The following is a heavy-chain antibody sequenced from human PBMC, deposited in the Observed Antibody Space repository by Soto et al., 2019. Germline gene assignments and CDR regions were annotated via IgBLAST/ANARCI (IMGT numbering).Heavy chain of an antibody. D-gene: IGHD6-13*01. CDR1: GFTFSDYY. CDR2: ISSSSSYT. J-gene: IGHJ6*02. Sequence: GGSLRLSCAASGFTFSDYYMSWIRQAPGKGLEWVSYISSSSSYTNYADSVKGRFTISRDNAKNSLYLQMNSLRAEDTAVYYCARDRVAAAGSVTPYYYYYYGMDVWGQGTTVTVSS. V-gene: IGHV3-11*06. CDR3: ARDRVAAAGSVTPYYYYYYGMDV.